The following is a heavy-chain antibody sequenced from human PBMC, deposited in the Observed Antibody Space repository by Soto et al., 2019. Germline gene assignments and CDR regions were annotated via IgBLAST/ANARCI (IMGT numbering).Heavy chain of an antibody. CDR3: ARVSWYSSGSLDY. J-gene: IGHJ4*02. Sequence: PSETLSLTCAVSGGSISSGGYSWSWIRQPPGKGLEWIGYIYHSGSTYYNPSLKSRVTISVDRSKNQFSLKLSSVTAADTAVYYCARVSWYSSGSLDYWGQGTLVTVSS. CDR1: GGSISSGGYS. D-gene: IGHD6-19*01. V-gene: IGHV4-30-2*01. CDR2: IYHSGST.